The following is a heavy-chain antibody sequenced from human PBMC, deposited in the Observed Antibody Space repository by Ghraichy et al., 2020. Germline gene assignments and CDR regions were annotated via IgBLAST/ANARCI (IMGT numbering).Heavy chain of an antibody. CDR3: ARDLRQWLVNWFDP. D-gene: IGHD6-19*01. Sequence: GESLNISCAASGFTFDDYGMSWVRQAPGKGLEWVSGINWNGGSTGYADSVKGRFTISRDNAKNSLYLQMNSLRAEDTALYYCARDLRQWLVNWFDPWGQGTLVTVSS. CDR2: INWNGGST. CDR1: GFTFDDYG. J-gene: IGHJ5*02. V-gene: IGHV3-20*04.